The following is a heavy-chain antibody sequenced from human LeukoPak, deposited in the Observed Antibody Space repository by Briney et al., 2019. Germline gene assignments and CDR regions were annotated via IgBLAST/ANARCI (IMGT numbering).Heavy chain of an antibody. V-gene: IGHV4-34*01. CDR1: GGSFSNYY. CDR3: HSYDYVWGSYRDDY. Sequence: SEALSLTCAVYGGSFSNYYWSWIRQPPGKGLEWIGKINHSGSTNYNPSLKSRVTISVDTSKNQFSLKLSSVTAADTAVYYCHSYDYVWGSYRDDYWGQGTLVTVSS. CDR2: INHSGST. D-gene: IGHD3-16*02. J-gene: IGHJ4*02.